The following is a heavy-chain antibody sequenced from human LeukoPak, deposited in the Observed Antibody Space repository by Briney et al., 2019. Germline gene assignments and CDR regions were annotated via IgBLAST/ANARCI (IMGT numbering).Heavy chain of an antibody. CDR1: GFTVSSNY. J-gene: IGHJ3*02. D-gene: IGHD2-2*02. Sequence: PGGSLRLSCAASGFTVSSNYMSWVRQAPGKGLEWVSVIYSGGSTYYADSVKGRFTISRDNSKNTLYLQMNSLRAEDTAVYYCARVDTHDAFDIWGQGTMVTVSS. CDR2: IYSGGST. V-gene: IGHV3-53*01. CDR3: ARVDTHDAFDI.